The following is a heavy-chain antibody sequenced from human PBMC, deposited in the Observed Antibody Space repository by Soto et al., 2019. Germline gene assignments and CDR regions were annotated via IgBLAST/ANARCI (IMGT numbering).Heavy chain of an antibody. CDR2: IYSSGNT. V-gene: IGHV4-4*07. CDR3: ARGQRFSDWFDP. CDR1: GGTISGDY. J-gene: IGHJ5*02. Sequence: SETLSLTCSVSGGTISGDYWTWIRQPAGKGLEWIGRIYSSGNTKYNPSLQSRVTMPLDTSNNQFSLRLTSVTAADTAVYYCARGQRFSDWFDPWGQGTLVTVSS. D-gene: IGHD3-3*01.